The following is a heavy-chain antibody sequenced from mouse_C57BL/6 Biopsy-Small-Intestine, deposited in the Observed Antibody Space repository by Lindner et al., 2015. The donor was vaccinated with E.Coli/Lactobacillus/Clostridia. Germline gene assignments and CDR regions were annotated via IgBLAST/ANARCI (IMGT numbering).Heavy chain of an antibody. V-gene: IGHV1-18*01. CDR1: GYTFTDYN. Sequence: VQLQESGPELGKPGASVKIPCTASGYTFTDYNMDWVKQSHGKSLEWIGDINPNSGGTIYNQKFKGKATLTVDKSSSTAYMEFRSLTSEDTAVYYCARRGMYYFDYWGQGTTLTVSS. CDR3: ARRGMYYFDY. CDR2: INPNSGGT. J-gene: IGHJ2*01.